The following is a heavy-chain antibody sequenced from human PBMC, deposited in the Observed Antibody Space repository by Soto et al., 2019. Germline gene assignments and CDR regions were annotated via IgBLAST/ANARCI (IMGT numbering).Heavy chain of an antibody. CDR2: IYHSGST. J-gene: IGHJ5*02. D-gene: IGHD3-10*01. CDR1: GGSISSSNW. Sequence: SETLSLTCAVSGGSISSSNWWSWVRQPPGKGLEWIGEIYHSGSTNYNPSLKSRVTISVDKSKNQFSLKLSSVTAADTAVYYCARVYGSGSYSNWFDPWGQGTLVTVSS. V-gene: IGHV4-4*02. CDR3: ARVYGSGSYSNWFDP.